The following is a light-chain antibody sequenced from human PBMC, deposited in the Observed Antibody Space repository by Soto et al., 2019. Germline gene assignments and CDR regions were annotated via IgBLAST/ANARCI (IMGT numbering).Light chain of an antibody. J-gene: IGLJ1*01. Sequence: QSALAQPRSVSGSPGQSVTISCTGTSSDVGGYNYVSWYQQHPGKAPKLMIYDVSKWPSGVPDRFSGSKSGNTASLTISGLQAEDEADYYCCSYAGSYTYVFXTGTKGTVL. CDR1: SSDVGGYNY. V-gene: IGLV2-11*01. CDR2: DVS. CDR3: CSYAGSYTYV.